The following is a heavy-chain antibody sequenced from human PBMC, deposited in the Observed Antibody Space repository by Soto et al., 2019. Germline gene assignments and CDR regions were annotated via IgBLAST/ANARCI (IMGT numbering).Heavy chain of an antibody. CDR2: IFAVFGSP. CDR3: ATSGSSVVFGS. J-gene: IGHJ5*02. CDR1: GDTFDIYT. D-gene: IGHD1-26*01. V-gene: IGHV1-69*01. Sequence: QVQLVQSGTEMRKPGSSVKVSCKASGDTFDIYTFNWVRQAPGQGLEWMGGIFAVFGSPHYAEKSQDRLTITADASTTTAYMELRNMRSEDTAASYCATSGSSVVFGSWGQGTRVTVSS.